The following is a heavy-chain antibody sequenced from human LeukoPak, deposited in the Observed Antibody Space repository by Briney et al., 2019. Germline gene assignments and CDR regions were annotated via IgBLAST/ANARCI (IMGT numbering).Heavy chain of an antibody. CDR2: ISSSGTNT. D-gene: IGHD3-22*01. V-gene: IGHV3-23*01. Sequence: QPGGSLRLSCAASGFTFSNYATTWVRQAPGKGLEWVSTISSSGTNTYYADSVKGRFTISRDNSKNTLYLQMNSLRAEDTAVYYCAKDGHYDSSGFTLQYWGQGTLVTVSS. J-gene: IGHJ1*01. CDR3: AKDGHYDSSGFTLQY. CDR1: GFTFSNYA.